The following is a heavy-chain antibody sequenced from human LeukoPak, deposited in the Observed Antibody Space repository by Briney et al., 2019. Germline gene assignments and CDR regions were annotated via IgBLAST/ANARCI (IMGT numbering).Heavy chain of an antibody. Sequence: GGSLRLSCAASGFTFSSYSMNWVRQAPGKGLEWVSSISSSSSYIYYADSVKGRFTISRDNAKNSLYLQMNSLRAEDTAVYYCARRIRRAAAAGTMIGYWGQGTLVTVSS. CDR3: ARRIRRAAAAGTMIGY. J-gene: IGHJ4*02. CDR2: ISSSSSYI. V-gene: IGHV3-21*01. D-gene: IGHD6-13*01. CDR1: GFTFSSYS.